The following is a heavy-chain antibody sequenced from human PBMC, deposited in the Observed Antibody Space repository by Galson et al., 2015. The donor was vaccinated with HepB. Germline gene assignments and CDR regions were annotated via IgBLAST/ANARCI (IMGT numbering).Heavy chain of an antibody. CDR2: ISSSSSTI. V-gene: IGHV3-48*01. D-gene: IGHD6-13*01. Sequence: SLRLSCAASGFTFSSYSMNWVRQAPGKGLEWVSYISSSSSTINYADSVKGRFTISRDNAKNSLYLQMNSLRAEDTAVYYCARDNTVQQLVLYYYYGMDVWGQGTTVTVSS. CDR1: GFTFSSYS. J-gene: IGHJ6*02. CDR3: ARDNTVQQLVLYYYYGMDV.